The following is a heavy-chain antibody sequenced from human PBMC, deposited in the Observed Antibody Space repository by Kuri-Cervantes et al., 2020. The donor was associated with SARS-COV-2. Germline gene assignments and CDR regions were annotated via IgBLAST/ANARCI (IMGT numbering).Heavy chain of an antibody. CDR3: ARVGRAGPFDY. J-gene: IGHJ4*02. Sequence: SETLSLTCTVSGGSISSSSYYWGWIRQPPGKGLEWIGSIYYSGSTYYNPSLKSRVTISVDTSKNQFSLKPSSVTAADTAVYYCARVGRAGPFDYWGQGTLVTVSS. V-gene: IGHV4-39*01. CDR2: IYYSGST. CDR1: GGSISSSSYY. D-gene: IGHD6-13*01.